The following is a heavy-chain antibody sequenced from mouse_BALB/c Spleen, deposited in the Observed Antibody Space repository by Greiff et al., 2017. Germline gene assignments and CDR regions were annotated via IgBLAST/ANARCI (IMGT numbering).Heavy chain of an antibody. CDR1: GFTFSSYT. J-gene: IGHJ3*01. CDR3: TRDHGTYGSSSWFAY. CDR2: ISSGGSYT. V-gene: IGHV5-6-4*01. Sequence: EVMLVESGGGLVKPGGSLKLSCAASGFTFSSYTMSWVRQTPEKRLEWVATISSGGSYTYYPDSVKGRFTISRDNAKNTLYLQMSSLKSEDTAMYYCTRDHGTYGSSSWFAYWGQGTLVTVSA. D-gene: IGHD1-1*01.